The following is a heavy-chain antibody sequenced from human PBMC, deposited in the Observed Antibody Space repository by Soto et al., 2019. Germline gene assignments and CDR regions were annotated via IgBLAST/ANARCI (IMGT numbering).Heavy chain of an antibody. D-gene: IGHD4-17*01. CDR2: IYESGST. CDR3: ARAHYGDYGYGMDV. Sequence: TSETLSLTCTVIGGSIRSPNFSWSWIRQPPGKGLEWIGYIYESGSTYYNPSLKSRVTISVDRSKNQFSLKLSSVTAADTAVYYCARAHYGDYGYGMDVWGQGTTVTVSS. J-gene: IGHJ6*02. V-gene: IGHV4-30-2*01. CDR1: GGSIRSPNFS.